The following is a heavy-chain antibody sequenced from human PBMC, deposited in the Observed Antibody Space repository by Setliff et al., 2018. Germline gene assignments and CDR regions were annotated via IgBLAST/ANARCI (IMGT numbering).Heavy chain of an antibody. CDR2: INPDGSEE. J-gene: IGHJ4*02. CDR3: FGAGTCSY. Sequence: GGSLRLSCAASGFTFSDCYMSWVRQAPGKGLEWLASINPDGSEEYYVDSVKGRFIISRDNAKNSLSLQMNSLRNEDTAVYYCFGAGTCSYWGQGTLVTVSS. V-gene: IGHV3-7*01. D-gene: IGHD3-10*01. CDR1: GFTFSDCY.